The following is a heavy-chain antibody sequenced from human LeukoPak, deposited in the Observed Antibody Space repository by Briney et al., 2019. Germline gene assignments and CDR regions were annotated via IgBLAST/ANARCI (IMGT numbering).Heavy chain of an antibody. CDR1: GGSITSYY. J-gene: IGHJ6*03. Sequence: SETLSLTCTVSGGSITSYYWSWIRQPPGKGLEWIGYIYYSGSTNYNPSLKGRVTISVDTSKNQFSLKLNSVTAADTAVYYCARDSRSGGSCYDLGCYYYYMDVWGKGTTVTVSS. D-gene: IGHD2-15*01. CDR2: IYYSGST. CDR3: ARDSRSGGSCYDLGCYYYYMDV. V-gene: IGHV4-59*01.